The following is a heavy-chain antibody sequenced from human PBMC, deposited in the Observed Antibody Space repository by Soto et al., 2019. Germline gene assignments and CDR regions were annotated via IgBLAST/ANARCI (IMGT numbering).Heavy chain of an antibody. CDR1: GGSFSGYY. D-gene: IGHD6-13*01. CDR3: ARGRPGYSSSWYLTYFDY. J-gene: IGHJ4*02. Sequence: PSETLSLTCAVYGGSFSGYYWNWIRQPPGKGLEWIGEINHSGSTNYNPSLKSRVTISVDTSKNQFSLKLSSVTAADTAVYYCARGRPGYSSSWYLTYFDYWGQGTLVTVSS. V-gene: IGHV4-34*01. CDR2: INHSGST.